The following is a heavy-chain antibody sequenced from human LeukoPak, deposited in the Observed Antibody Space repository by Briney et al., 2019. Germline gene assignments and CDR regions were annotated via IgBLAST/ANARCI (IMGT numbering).Heavy chain of an antibody. J-gene: IGHJ4*02. D-gene: IGHD4-23*01. Sequence: ASVKVSCKASGYTFTGYYMHWVRQAPGQGLEWMGWINPNSGGTNYAQKFQGRVTMTRDTSISKAYMELRRLRSDDTAFYFCARAGGPVVTTVGYFDYWGQGTLVTVSS. CDR2: INPNSGGT. V-gene: IGHV1-2*02. CDR1: GYTFTGYY. CDR3: ARAGGPVVTTVGYFDY.